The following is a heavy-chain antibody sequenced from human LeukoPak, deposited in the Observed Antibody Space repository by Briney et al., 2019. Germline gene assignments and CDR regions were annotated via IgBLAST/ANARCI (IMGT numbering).Heavy chain of an antibody. D-gene: IGHD2-15*01. J-gene: IGHJ4*02. CDR1: GFTLSSYG. V-gene: IGHV3-23*01. CDR2: ISGSGGST. Sequence: GGTLRLSCAASGFTLSSYGMSWVRQTPGKGLEWVSTISGSGGSTYYADSVKGRFTISRDNSKNTLYLQMNSLRAEDTAVYYCAKAPVTTCSGAYCYPFDYWSQGTLVTVSS. CDR3: AKAPVTTCSGAYCYPFDY.